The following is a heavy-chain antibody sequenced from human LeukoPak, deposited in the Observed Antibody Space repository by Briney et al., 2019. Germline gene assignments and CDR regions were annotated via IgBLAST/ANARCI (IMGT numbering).Heavy chain of an antibody. Sequence: GGSLRLSCAASGFTFNSYAMTWVRQAPGKGLEWVSSISVGSISTYYADSMKGRFTISRDNSKNTLYLQMNSLRAEDTATYYCAKGSDRYYYDYWGQGTLVTVSS. V-gene: IGHV3-23*01. CDR1: GFTFNSYA. CDR3: AKGSDRYYYDY. CDR2: ISVGSIST. J-gene: IGHJ4*02.